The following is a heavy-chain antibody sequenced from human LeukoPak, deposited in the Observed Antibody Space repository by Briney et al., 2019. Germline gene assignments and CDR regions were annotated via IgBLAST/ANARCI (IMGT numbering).Heavy chain of an antibody. Sequence: GGSLRLSCAASGFTFSSYAMHWVRQAPGKGLEWVAVISYDGSNKYYADSVKGRFTISRDNSKNTLYLQMNSLRAEDTAVYYCARIFGYYWVDYWGQGTLVTVSS. J-gene: IGHJ4*02. V-gene: IGHV3-30*04. CDR2: ISYDGSNK. CDR3: ARIFGYYWVDY. D-gene: IGHD3-22*01. CDR1: GFTFSSYA.